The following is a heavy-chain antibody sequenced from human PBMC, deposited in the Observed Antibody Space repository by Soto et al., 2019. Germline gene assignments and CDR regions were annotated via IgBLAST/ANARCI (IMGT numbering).Heavy chain of an antibody. Sequence: SDTLSLTCSVAGGSINSDTNYWSWIRQTPSKGLDWIGYIYYSGTTYYNPSLKSRVTISIDTSKNQFSLSLTSVVAADTAVYFCVRDIVDSFDSSAYPDHWGQGTLVT. CDR3: VRDIVDSFDSSAYPDH. V-gene: IGHV4-30-4*02. CDR1: GGSINSDTNY. J-gene: IGHJ4*02. CDR2: IYYSGTT. D-gene: IGHD3-22*01.